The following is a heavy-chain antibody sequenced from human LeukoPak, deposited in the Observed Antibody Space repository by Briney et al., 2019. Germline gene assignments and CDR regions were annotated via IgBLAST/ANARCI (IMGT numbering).Heavy chain of an antibody. V-gene: IGHV3-48*01. CDR2: ISSSSSTI. CDR1: GFTFSSYS. CDR3: ARAHRYCSSTSCQTYYFDY. Sequence: GGSLRLSCAASGFTFSSYSMNWVRQAPGKGLEWVSYISSSSSTIYYADSVKGRFTISRDNAKNSLYLQMNSLRAEDTAVYYCARAHRYCSSTSCQTYYFDYWGQGTLVTVSS. D-gene: IGHD2-2*01. J-gene: IGHJ4*02.